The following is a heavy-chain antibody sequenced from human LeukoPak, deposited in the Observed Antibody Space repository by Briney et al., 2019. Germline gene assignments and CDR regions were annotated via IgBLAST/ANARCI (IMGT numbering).Heavy chain of an antibody. V-gene: IGHV3-23*01. CDR3: AKQLGYCSDGSCYFPY. D-gene: IGHD2-15*01. Sequence: GGSLRLSCAVSGFTFSSSWMHWVRQAPGKGLEWVSAISNNGGYTYYADSVQGRFTISRDNSKSTLCLQMNSLRAEDTAVYYCAKQLGYCSDGSCYFPYWGQGTLVTVSS. J-gene: IGHJ4*02. CDR2: ISNNGGYT. CDR1: GFTFSSSW.